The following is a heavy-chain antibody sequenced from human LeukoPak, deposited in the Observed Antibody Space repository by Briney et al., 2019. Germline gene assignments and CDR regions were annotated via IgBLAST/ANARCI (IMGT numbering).Heavy chain of an antibody. CDR1: GGSIGSYY. V-gene: IGHV4-59*08. Sequence: SETLSLTCTVSGGSIGSYYWRWIRQPPGKGLEWIGYIYYTGTTNYNPSLKNRVTISADTPKNQFSLKLNSVTAADTAVYYCASILDGMDVWGQGTTVSVSS. CDR3: ASILDGMDV. CDR2: IYYTGTT. J-gene: IGHJ6*02.